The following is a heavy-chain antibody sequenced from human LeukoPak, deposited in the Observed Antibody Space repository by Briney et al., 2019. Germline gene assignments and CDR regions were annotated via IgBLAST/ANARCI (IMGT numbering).Heavy chain of an antibody. J-gene: IGHJ4*02. Sequence: SETLSLTCTVSGGSISSYYWSWIRQAPGKGLEWIGYIYYSGSTNYNPSLKSRVTISVDTSKNQFSLKLSSVTAADTAVYYCARVDPDSSSTLEVFDYWGQGTLVTVSS. CDR1: GGSISSYY. D-gene: IGHD6-6*01. CDR2: IYYSGST. V-gene: IGHV4-59*01. CDR3: ARVDPDSSSTLEVFDY.